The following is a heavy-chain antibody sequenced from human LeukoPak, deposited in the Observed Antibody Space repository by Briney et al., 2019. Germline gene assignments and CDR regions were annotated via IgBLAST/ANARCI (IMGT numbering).Heavy chain of an antibody. V-gene: IGHV3-7*01. D-gene: IGHD7-27*01. CDR3: ARDTPFFKGTGDLIGAFDF. Sequence: GGSLRLSCAASGFTFSSYWMSWVRQAPGKGLEWVANIKQDGSEKYYVDSVKGRFTISRDNAKNSLYLQMNSLRAEDTAVYYCARDTPFFKGTGDLIGAFDFWGQGTMVTVSS. CDR2: IKQDGSEK. J-gene: IGHJ3*01. CDR1: GFTFSSYW.